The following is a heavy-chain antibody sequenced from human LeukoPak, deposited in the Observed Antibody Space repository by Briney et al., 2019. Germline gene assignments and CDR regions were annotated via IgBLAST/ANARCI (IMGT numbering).Heavy chain of an antibody. CDR2: IIPIFGTA. V-gene: IGHV1-69*13. D-gene: IGHD3-10*01. CDR3: ASVSPQGGYYYGLRYDYGMDV. J-gene: IGHJ6*02. CDR1: GGTFSSYA. Sequence: ASVKVSCTASGGTFSSYAISWVRQAPGQGLEWMGGIIPIFGTANYAQKFQGRVTITADESTSTAYMELSSLRSEDTAVYYCASVSPQGGYYYGLRYDYGMDVWGQGTTVTVSS.